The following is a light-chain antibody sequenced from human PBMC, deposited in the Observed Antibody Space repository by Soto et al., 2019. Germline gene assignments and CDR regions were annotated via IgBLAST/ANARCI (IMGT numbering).Light chain of an antibody. V-gene: IGKV3-15*01. Sequence: ETVLPQSPATMALSPGVSAPLSCCSSQSVSSYLAWYQQIPGQAPRLLFYGASTRATGIPARFSGGGSGTEFTRTISSLPFEDFAVYYCQQYGNGPPWTFGQGTKVDNK. CDR1: QSVSSY. J-gene: IGKJ1*01. CDR3: QQYGNGPPWT. CDR2: GAS.